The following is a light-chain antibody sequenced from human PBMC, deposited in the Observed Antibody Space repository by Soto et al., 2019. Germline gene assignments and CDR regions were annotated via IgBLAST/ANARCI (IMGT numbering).Light chain of an antibody. Sequence: DIVMTQSPDSLAVSLGERATINCKSSQSVLYSPNNKDYLAWYQQKPGQPPKLLIYWASTRESGVPDRFSGSGSWTDFTLTISSLQAEDVAVYYCQQYYSTPYTFGQGTRLEIK. V-gene: IGKV4-1*01. CDR1: QSVLYSPNNKDY. CDR3: QQYYSTPYT. CDR2: WAS. J-gene: IGKJ2*01.